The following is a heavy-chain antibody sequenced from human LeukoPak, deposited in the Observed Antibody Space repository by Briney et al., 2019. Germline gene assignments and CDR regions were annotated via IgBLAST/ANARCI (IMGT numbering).Heavy chain of an antibody. V-gene: IGHV3-23*01. CDR1: GFTFSSYA. J-gene: IGHJ4*02. D-gene: IGHD1-14*01. CDR3: AKAKAGRLTVFDY. Sequence: GGSLRLSCAASGFTFSSYAMSWVRQAPGKGLEWVSAISGSGGSTYYADSVKGRFTISRDNSKNTLYLQVNSLRAEDTAVYYCAKAKAGRLTVFDYWGQGTLVTVSS. CDR2: ISGSGGST.